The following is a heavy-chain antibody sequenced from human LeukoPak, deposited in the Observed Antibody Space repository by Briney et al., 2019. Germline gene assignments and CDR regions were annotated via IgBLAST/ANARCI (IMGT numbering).Heavy chain of an antibody. V-gene: IGHV4-39*07. CDR3: ARRWVVVAARNWFDP. CDR2: IYYSGST. CDR1: GGSISSSSYY. J-gene: IGHJ5*02. Sequence: SETLSLTCTVFGGSISSSSYYWGWIRQPPGKGLEWIGSIYYSGSTYYNPSLKSRVTISVDTSKNQFSLKLSSVTAADTAVYYCARRWVVVAARNWFDPWGQGTLVTVSS. D-gene: IGHD2-15*01.